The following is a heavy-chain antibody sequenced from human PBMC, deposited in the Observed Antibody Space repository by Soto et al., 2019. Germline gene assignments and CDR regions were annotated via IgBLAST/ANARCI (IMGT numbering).Heavy chain of an antibody. CDR1: GYTFTSYD. Sequence: QVQLVQSGAEVKKPGASVKVSCKASGYTFTSYDINWVRQATGQGLEWMGWMNPNSGNTGCAQKFQGKVTMTRNTFISTAYMELSSLRSADTAVYCCARGVRYSSGSDAGDAFDIWGQGTMVTVSS. CDR3: ARGVRYSSGSDAGDAFDI. J-gene: IGHJ3*02. D-gene: IGHD6-19*01. V-gene: IGHV1-8*01. CDR2: MNPNSGNT.